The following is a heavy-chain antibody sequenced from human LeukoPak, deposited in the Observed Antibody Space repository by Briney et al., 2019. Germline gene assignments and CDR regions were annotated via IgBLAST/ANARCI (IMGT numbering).Heavy chain of an antibody. CDR1: GYSFTSYW. CDR3: ESRFLNWGGIGEAFDI. J-gene: IGHJ3*02. D-gene: IGHD7-27*01. CDR2: IYPGDSDT. Sequence: GESLKISCKGSGYSFTSYWIGWVRQMPGKGLEWMGIIYPGDSDTRYSPSFQGQVTISADKSVSTAYLQWSSVKASDTAMYYCESRFLNWGGIGEAFDIWGQGTMVTVSS. V-gene: IGHV5-51*01.